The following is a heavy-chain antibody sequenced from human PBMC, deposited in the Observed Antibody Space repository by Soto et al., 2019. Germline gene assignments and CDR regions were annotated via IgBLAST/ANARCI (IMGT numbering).Heavy chain of an antibody. CDR1: GFTFSSYG. J-gene: IGHJ4*02. Sequence: GGSLRLSCAASGFTFSSYGMHWVRQSPGKGLEWVAVIWYDGSNKYYADSVKGRFTISRDNSKNTLYLQMNSLRAEDTAVYYCARDRITIFGAARGYFDYWGQGTLVTVSS. V-gene: IGHV3-33*01. D-gene: IGHD3-3*01. CDR3: ARDRITIFGAARGYFDY. CDR2: IWYDGSNK.